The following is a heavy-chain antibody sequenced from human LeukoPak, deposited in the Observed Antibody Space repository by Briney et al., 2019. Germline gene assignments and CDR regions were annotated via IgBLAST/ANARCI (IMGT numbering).Heavy chain of an antibody. CDR1: GYTFTSYY. D-gene: IGHD6-6*01. CDR3: ARGDMIVESSSYYFDY. CDR2: INPSGGST. Sequence: ASVKVSCKASGYTFTSYYMNWVRQAPGQGLEWMGIINPSGGSTSYAQKFQGRVTMTRDTSTSTVYMELSSLRSEDPAVYYCARGDMIVESSSYYFDYWAQGTLVTVSS. J-gene: IGHJ4*02. V-gene: IGHV1-46*01.